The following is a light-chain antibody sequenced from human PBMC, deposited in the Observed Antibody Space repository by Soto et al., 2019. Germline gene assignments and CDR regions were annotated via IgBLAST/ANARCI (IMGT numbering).Light chain of an antibody. Sequence: DIQMTQSPSTLSASVGDRVTITCRASQSLIRSLAWYQQKAGKSPSLLIYDASNLQSGVPARFSGSGSGTEFTLTINSLQPDDFATYYCQQYHIYSGTFGQGTKVDIK. J-gene: IGKJ1*01. CDR1: QSLIRS. V-gene: IGKV1-5*01. CDR3: QQYHIYSGT. CDR2: DAS.